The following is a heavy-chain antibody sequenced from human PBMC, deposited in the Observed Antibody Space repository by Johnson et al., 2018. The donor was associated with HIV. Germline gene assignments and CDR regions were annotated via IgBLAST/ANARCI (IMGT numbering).Heavy chain of an antibody. V-gene: IGHV3-48*04. Sequence: VQLVESGGGLLQPGGSLRLSCAASGYSFDSHAMNWVRQGPGKGLEWVAAISYSAETMYYADSVKDRFTISRDNAKNSLHLQMNSLRAEDTAVYYCARFGDMATSFHGFDIWGQGTMVTVSS. CDR1: GYSFDSHA. J-gene: IGHJ3*02. D-gene: IGHD5-24*01. CDR2: ISYSAETM. CDR3: ARFGDMATSFHGFDI.